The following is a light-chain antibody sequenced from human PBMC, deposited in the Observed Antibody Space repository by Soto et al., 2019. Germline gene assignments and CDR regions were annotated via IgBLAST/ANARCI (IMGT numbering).Light chain of an antibody. CDR2: GAS. J-gene: IGKJ4*01. Sequence: EIVMTQSPATLSVSPGARVPLSCRASQDIRSSLAWYQQKPGQAPRLLIYGASIRATGVPATFSGSGSGTEFTLSISSLQSEHLGVYYCQQDSSWPLTFGGGTKVDI. CDR1: QDIRSS. V-gene: IGKV3-15*01. CDR3: QQDSSWPLT.